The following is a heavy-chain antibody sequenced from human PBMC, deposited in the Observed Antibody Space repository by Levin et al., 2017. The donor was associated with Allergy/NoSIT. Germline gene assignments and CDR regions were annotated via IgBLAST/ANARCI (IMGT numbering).Heavy chain of an antibody. J-gene: IGHJ4*02. D-gene: IGHD3-22*01. CDR3: ARPYYFDTNAQGSFDY. Sequence: KSSETLSLICTVSSGSIGSSGNYWGWIRQPPGKGLEWIGNIHYSGTTHYNPSLKSRVTMSVDTSKNQFSLKLNSVVAADTAVYYCARPYYFDTNAQGSFDYWGQGILVTVST. CDR1: SGSIGSSGNY. V-gene: IGHV4-39*01. CDR2: IHYSGTT.